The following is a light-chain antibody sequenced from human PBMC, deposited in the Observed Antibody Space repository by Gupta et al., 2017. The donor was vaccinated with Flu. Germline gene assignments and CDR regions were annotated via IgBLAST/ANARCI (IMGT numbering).Light chain of an antibody. Sequence: DIQMTQSPNSLSASVGDTVTITCRASQNLGTFLHWYQQKPGGAPELLIYYVSTLHSGVPSRFSVVGSGSEFTLSISNLQPQDFATYYCQQNYSAPRTFGQGTNLEVK. J-gene: IGKJ2*02. CDR3: QQNYSAPRT. V-gene: IGKV1-39*01. CDR2: YVS. CDR1: QNLGTF.